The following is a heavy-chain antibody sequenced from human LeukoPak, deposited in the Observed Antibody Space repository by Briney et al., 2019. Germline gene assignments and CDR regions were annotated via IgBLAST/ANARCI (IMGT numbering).Heavy chain of an antibody. CDR2: ISSSSSYI. V-gene: IGHV3-21*01. J-gene: IGHJ6*03. D-gene: IGHD2-15*01. Sequence: GGSLRVSCAASGFTFSSYSMNWVRQAPGKGLEWVSSISSSSSYIYYADSVKGRFTISRDNAKNSLYLQMNSLRAEDTAVYYCARDSPLKVVVAATNYMDVWGKGTTVTVSS. CDR3: ARDSPLKVVVAATNYMDV. CDR1: GFTFSSYS.